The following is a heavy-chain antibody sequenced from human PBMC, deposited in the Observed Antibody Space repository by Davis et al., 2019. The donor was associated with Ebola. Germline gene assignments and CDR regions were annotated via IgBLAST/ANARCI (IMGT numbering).Heavy chain of an antibody. J-gene: IGHJ4*02. CDR1: GFTFSSYS. Sequence: GGSLRLSCAASGFTFSSYSMHWVRQAPGKGLEWVSSISSSSTYIFYADSLRGRLTISRDNTKNSVSLQMNGLRVEDSAIYYCARDRIPLDYGAPFDFWGQGTLVTVSS. CDR3: ARDRIPLDYGAPFDF. V-gene: IGHV3-21*01. CDR2: ISSSSTYI. D-gene: IGHD4-17*01.